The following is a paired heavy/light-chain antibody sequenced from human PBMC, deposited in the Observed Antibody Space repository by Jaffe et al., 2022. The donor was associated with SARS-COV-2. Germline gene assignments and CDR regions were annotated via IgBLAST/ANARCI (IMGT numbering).Light chain of an antibody. J-gene: IGLJ1*01. CDR1: SSDVGTYDL. V-gene: IGLV2-23*01. CDR3: FSYAGTFCV. CDR2: EGT. Sequence: QSALTQPASVSGSPGQSITISCTGTSSDVGTYDLVSWYQQYPGKAPKPMIYEGTKRPSGVSSRFSGSKSGNTASLTISGLQAEDEADYYCFSYAGTFCVFGTGTKVTV.
Heavy chain of an antibody. D-gene: IGHD3-16*01. CDR3: ARGRGGDIRWDLDY. J-gene: IGHJ4*02. V-gene: IGHV3-9*01. Sequence: EVQLVESGGGLVQPGWSLRLSCAASGFTFGDFAMHWVRQGPGEGLEWVSGISWNTDIKGHADSVKGRFTISRDNARSSLYLQMNSLTADDTALYYCARGRGGDIRWDLDYWGQGIMVTVSP. CDR2: ISWNTDIK. CDR1: GFTFGDFA.